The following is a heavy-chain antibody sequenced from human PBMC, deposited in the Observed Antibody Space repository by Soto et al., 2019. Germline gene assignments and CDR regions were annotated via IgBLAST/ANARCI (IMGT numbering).Heavy chain of an antibody. CDR2: IFSSGST. V-gene: IGHV4-4*07. J-gene: IGHJ5*02. CDR3: ARDQGVVVTADNWFDP. CDR1: GGSITDYS. D-gene: IGHD2-21*02. Sequence: SKTLSLTCTVSGGSITDYSWVWIRQPAGKGLEWIGRIFSSGSTNYNPSLKGRITMSLDTSKNQFSLKLNSATATDTAVYFCARDQGVVVTADNWFDPWGQGILVTAPS.